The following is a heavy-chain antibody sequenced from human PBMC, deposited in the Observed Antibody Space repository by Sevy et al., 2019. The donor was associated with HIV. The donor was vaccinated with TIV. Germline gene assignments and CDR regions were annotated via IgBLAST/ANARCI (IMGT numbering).Heavy chain of an antibody. CDR3: AGDGRGISAFGI. CDR2: ISGNGENT. V-gene: IGHV3-23*01. J-gene: IGHJ3*02. Sequence: GGSLRLSCTASEFTFSSHAVSWVRQAPGKGLEWVSAISGNGENTHYADSVRGRFTISRDNFKNTLYLQMNSLRAEATALYYCAGDGRGISAFGIWGQGTMVTVSS. D-gene: IGHD3-3*02. CDR1: EFTFSSHA.